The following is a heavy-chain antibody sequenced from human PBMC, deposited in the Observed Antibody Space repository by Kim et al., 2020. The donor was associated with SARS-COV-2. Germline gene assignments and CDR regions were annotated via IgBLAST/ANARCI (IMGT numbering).Heavy chain of an antibody. J-gene: IGHJ2*01. Sequence: GGSLRLSCVASRFTFSSSAMTWVRQAPGKGLEWVSTIFGSGHGTYYADSAGGRFVVSRDNYENTFYHQMNNQRADDTAIYYCAKNVHISSVTFLWYFDLWGRGTSVTVSS. V-gene: IGHV3-23*01. CDR1: RFTFSSSA. D-gene: IGHD2-21*01. CDR3: AKNVHISSVTFLWYFDL. CDR2: IFGSGHGT.